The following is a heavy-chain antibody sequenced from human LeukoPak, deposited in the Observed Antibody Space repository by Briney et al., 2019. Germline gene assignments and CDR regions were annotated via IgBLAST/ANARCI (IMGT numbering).Heavy chain of an antibody. J-gene: IGHJ4*02. Sequence: GGSLRLSCAASGFTFSSYGMHWVRQAPGKGLEWVAVTSYDGSNKYYADSVKGRFTISRDNSKNTLYLQMNSLRAEDTAVYYCAKAEPIRAALPDYWGQGTLVTVSS. D-gene: IGHD1-14*01. V-gene: IGHV3-30*18. CDR1: GFTFSSYG. CDR2: TSYDGSNK. CDR3: AKAEPIRAALPDY.